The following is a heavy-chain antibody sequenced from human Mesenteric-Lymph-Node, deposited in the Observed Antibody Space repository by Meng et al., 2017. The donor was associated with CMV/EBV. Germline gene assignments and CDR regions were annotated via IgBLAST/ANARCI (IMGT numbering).Heavy chain of an antibody. J-gene: IGHJ6*02. CDR3: ATNYTDYNFGMDV. D-gene: IGHD4/OR15-4a*01. CDR1: GFTFSNYA. Sequence: GESLKISCAASGFTFSNYAMSWVRQAPGKGLEWVSTIGGNGDSPYYADSVKGRFTISRDNSKNTLYLQMSSLEPGDTAVYYCATNYTDYNFGMDVWGQGTTVTVSS. CDR2: IGGNGDSP. V-gene: IGHV3-23*01.